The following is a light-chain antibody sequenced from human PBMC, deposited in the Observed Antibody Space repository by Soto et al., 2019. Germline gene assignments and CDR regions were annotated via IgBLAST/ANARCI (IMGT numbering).Light chain of an antibody. V-gene: IGLV1-40*01. J-gene: IGLJ1*01. CDR1: SSNIGAGYD. Sequence: QSVLTQPPSVSGPPGQRVTISCTGSSSNIGAGYDVYWYQQLPGTAPKLLIYGNSNRPSGVPDRFSGSKSGTSASLAITGLQAEDEADYYCQSYDSSLRYVFGTGTKLTVL. CDR2: GNS. CDR3: QSYDSSLRYV.